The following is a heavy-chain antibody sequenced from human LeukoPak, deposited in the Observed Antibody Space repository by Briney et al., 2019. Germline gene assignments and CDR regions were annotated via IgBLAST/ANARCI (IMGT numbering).Heavy chain of an antibody. CDR1: GFTFSKYW. D-gene: IGHD6-19*01. CDR3: ATKQWLAPPPDS. CDR2: INTGGTVT. Sequence: GGSLRLSCAASGFTFSKYWMLWVRQAPGKGLESVSRINTGGTVTTYADSVKGRFTVSRDNADNTMFLQMNSVRDEDTAVYYCATKQWLAPPPDSLGQGTPVTVSS. J-gene: IGHJ4*02. V-gene: IGHV3-74*01.